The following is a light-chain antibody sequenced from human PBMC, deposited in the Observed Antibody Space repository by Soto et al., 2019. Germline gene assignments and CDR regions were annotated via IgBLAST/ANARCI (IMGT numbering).Light chain of an antibody. CDR2: DTS. J-gene: IGKJ5*01. CDR1: QSVSSY. Sequence: EIVFTQSPATPSFSPGERAPLSRRASQSVSSYLAWYQQKPGQAPRLLIYDTSIRASGIPARFSGSGSGTDFTLTISSLDPEDFAVYYCQQRSNRPLTFGQGTRLEIK. V-gene: IGKV3-11*01. CDR3: QQRSNRPLT.